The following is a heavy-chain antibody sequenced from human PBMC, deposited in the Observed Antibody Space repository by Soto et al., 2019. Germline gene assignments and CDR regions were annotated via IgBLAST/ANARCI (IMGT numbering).Heavy chain of an antibody. CDR1: GYTFTSYT. CDR2: INAGDGDT. CDR3: AREEYYSIIRWIDH. D-gene: IGHD2-2*01. Sequence: ASVKVSCKASGYTFTSYTIHWVRQAPGQGLEWMGWINAGDGDTRYSQKFQDRVTFSRDTSASTAYMELTSLRSEDTAMFYCAREEYYSIIRWIDHWGQGTLVTVSS. V-gene: IGHV1-3*01. J-gene: IGHJ4*02.